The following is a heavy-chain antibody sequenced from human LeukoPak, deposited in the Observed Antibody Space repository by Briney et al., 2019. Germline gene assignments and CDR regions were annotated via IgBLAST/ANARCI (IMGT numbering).Heavy chain of an antibody. Sequence: PAGGSLRLSCAASRFTFSSYAMHWVRQAPGKGLEWVAVISYDGSNKYYADSVEGRFTISRDNSKNTLYLQMNSLRAEDTAVYYCARDAGNWFDPWGQGTLVTVSS. J-gene: IGHJ5*02. CDR2: ISYDGSNK. V-gene: IGHV3-30-3*01. CDR3: ARDAGNWFDP. CDR1: RFTFSSYA.